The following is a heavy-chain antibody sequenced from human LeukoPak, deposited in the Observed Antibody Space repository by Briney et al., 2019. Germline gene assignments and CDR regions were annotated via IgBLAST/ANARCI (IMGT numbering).Heavy chain of an antibody. V-gene: IGHV3-33*08. CDR1: GFIFSQYS. CDR2: IWYDGSNK. D-gene: IGHD6-6*01. Sequence: GGSLRLSCAASGFIFSQYSMNWVRQAPGKGLEWVAVIWYDGSNKYYADSVKGRFTISRDNSKNTLYLQMNSLRAEDTAVYYCARDGYSSSSIDYWGQGTLVTVSS. CDR3: ARDGYSSSSIDY. J-gene: IGHJ4*02.